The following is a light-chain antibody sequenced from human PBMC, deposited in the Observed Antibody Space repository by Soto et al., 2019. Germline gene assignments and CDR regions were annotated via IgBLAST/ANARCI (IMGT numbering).Light chain of an antibody. CDR1: SSHVGGYNY. V-gene: IGLV2-14*01. J-gene: IGLJ2*01. CDR3: SSYTSSSTLVV. CDR2: DVS. Sequence: QSALTQPASVSGSPGQSITISCTGTSSHVGGYNYVSWYQLHPGKAPKLMIYDVSNRPSGVSNRFSGSKSGNTASLTISGLQAEDEADYYCSSYTSSSTLVVFGGGTKLTVL.